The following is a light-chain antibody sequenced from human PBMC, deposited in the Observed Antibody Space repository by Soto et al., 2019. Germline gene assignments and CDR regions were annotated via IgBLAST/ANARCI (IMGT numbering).Light chain of an antibody. J-gene: IGKJ3*01. CDR2: GAS. CDR3: QQYGSLFT. V-gene: IGKV3-20*01. Sequence: EIVLTQSPGTLSLSPGERATLSCRASQSVSSSYLAWYQQKPGQAPRLLIYGASSRATGIPDRFSGSGSVTDFTLTISRLEPEAFAVYYCQQYGSLFTFGPGTKVDIK. CDR1: QSVSSSY.